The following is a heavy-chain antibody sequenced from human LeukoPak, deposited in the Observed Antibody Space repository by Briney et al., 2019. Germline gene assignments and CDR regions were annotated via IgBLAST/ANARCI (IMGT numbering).Heavy chain of an antibody. CDR1: GYCITSYW. CDR2: IYPGDSDT. Sequence: GESLKISCEGSGYCITSYWIGWVRQIPGKGLEWMGIIYPGDSDTRYSPSFRGHVTMSADKSISTAYLQWSSLKASDTAMYFCARARDGYVGRYFDLWGRGTLVTVSS. CDR3: ARARDGYVGRYFDL. V-gene: IGHV5-51*01. D-gene: IGHD3-22*01. J-gene: IGHJ2*01.